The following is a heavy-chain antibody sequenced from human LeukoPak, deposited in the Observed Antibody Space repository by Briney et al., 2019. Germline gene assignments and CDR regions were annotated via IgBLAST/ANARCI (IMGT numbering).Heavy chain of an antibody. V-gene: IGHV3-11*06. J-gene: IGHJ4*02. Sequence: PGGSLRLSCAASGFTFSDYYMSWIRQASGKGLEWVSYISSSSSYTNYADSVKGRFTISRDNAKNSLYLQMNSLRAEDTAVYYCARVADGYSGYDSIDYWGQGTLVTVSS. CDR2: ISSSSSYT. CDR1: GFTFSDYY. CDR3: ARVADGYSGYDSIDY. D-gene: IGHD5-12*01.